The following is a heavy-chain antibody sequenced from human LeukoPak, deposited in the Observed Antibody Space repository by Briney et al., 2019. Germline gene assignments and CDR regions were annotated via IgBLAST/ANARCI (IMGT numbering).Heavy chain of an antibody. CDR2: IIPIFGTA. CDR1: GGTFSSYA. D-gene: IGHD1-26*01. V-gene: IGHV1-69*05. J-gene: IGHJ4*02. Sequence: SVKVSCKASGGTFSSYAISLVRQAHGRGLEWMGRIIPIFGTANYAQKFQGRVTITTDESTSTAYMELSSLRSEDTAVYYCARVRRYSGSFYFDYWGQGTLVTVSS. CDR3: ARVRRYSGSFYFDY.